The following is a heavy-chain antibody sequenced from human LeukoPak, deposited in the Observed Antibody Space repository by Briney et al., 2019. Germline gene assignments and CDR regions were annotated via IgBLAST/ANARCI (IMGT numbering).Heavy chain of an antibody. D-gene: IGHD3-22*01. V-gene: IGHV4-59*01. CDR2: IYYSGST. Sequence: LRXXPXKGLEWLGYIYYSGSTNYSPSLKSRVTISVDTSKNQFSLKLSSVTAADTAVYYCARAVVDSSGIPSATFDYWGQGTLVTVSS. CDR3: ARAVVDSSGIPSATFDY. J-gene: IGHJ4*02.